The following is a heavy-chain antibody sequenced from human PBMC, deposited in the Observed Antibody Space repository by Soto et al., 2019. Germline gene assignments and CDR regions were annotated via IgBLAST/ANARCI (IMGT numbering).Heavy chain of an antibody. V-gene: IGHV4-30-2*01. Sequence: PSETLSLTCAVSGGSISGGGFSWSWIRQPPGKGLEWIGYILHTGGTQYNPSLKSRVSMSVDKSKNQFSLHLTSVTAADTAVYYCARQQFGEGFDYWGQGALVTVSS. CDR2: ILHTGGT. CDR1: GGSISGGGFS. CDR3: ARQQFGEGFDY. J-gene: IGHJ4*02. D-gene: IGHD3-10*01.